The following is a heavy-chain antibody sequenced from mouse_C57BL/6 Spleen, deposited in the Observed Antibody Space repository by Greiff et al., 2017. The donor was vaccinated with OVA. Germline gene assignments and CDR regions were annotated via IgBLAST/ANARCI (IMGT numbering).Heavy chain of an antibody. D-gene: IGHD2-14*01. CDR2: ISYSGST. CDR1: GYSITSGYD. Sequence: VQLQQSGPGMVKPSQSLSLTCTVTGYSITSGYDWHWIRHFPGNKLEWMGYISYSGSTNYNPSLKSRISITHDTSKNHFFLKLNSVTTEDTATYYCAREDEYDGGFAYWGKGTLVTVSA. J-gene: IGHJ3*01. CDR3: AREDEYDGGFAY. V-gene: IGHV3-1*01.